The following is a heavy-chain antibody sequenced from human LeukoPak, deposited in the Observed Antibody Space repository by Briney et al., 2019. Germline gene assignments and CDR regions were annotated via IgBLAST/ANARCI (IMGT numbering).Heavy chain of an antibody. J-gene: IGHJ6*02. D-gene: IGHD2-15*01. CDR1: GFTVSSNY. Sequence: GSLRLSCAASGFTVSSNYMSWIRQPPGKGLEWIGEINHSGSTNYNPSLKSRVTISVDTSKNQFSLKLSSVTAADTAVYYCARAGYCSGGSCHHYYYYGMDIWGQGTTVTVSS. CDR2: INHSGST. CDR3: ARAGYCSGGSCHHYYYYGMDI. V-gene: IGHV4-34*01.